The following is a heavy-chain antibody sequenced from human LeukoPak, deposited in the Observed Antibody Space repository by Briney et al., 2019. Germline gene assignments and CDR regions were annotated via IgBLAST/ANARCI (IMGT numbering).Heavy chain of an antibody. CDR2: IWNDGINK. CDR1: GFIFSSYG. D-gene: IGHD3-10*01. V-gene: IGHV3-33*01. Sequence: GGSLRLSCAASGFIFSSYGMHWVRQAPGKGLEWVAFIWNDGINKYYADSVKGRFTISRDNSKDTLYLQMNSLRAEDTAVYYCASWGFGSGSYLTLYGLDVWGQGTTVTVSS. CDR3: ASWGFGSGSYLTLYGLDV. J-gene: IGHJ6*02.